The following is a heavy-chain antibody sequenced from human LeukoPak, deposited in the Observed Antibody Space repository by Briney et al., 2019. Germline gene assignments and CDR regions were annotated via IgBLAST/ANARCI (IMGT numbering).Heavy chain of an antibody. Sequence: GGSLRLSCAASGFTFSSYSMNWVRQAPGKGLEWVSSISSSSSYIYYADSVKGRFTISRDNAKNSLYLQMNSLRAEDTAVYYCARHLGGWSSDWFDPWGQGTLLTVSS. CDR3: ARHLGGWSSDWFDP. V-gene: IGHV3-21*01. D-gene: IGHD1-26*01. CDR2: ISSSSSYI. CDR1: GFTFSSYS. J-gene: IGHJ5*02.